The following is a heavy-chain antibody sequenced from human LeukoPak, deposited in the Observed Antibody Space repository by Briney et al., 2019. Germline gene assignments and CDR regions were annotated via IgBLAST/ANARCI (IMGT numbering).Heavy chain of an antibody. J-gene: IGHJ4*02. CDR2: ISSGSTYI. CDR1: GFTFSSYY. Sequence: GGSLRLSCAASGFTFSSYYFNWVRQAPGKGLEWVSSISSGSTYIYYADSVKGRFTISRDNAKNSLSPQMNSLRAEDTAVYYCARDISSWEKGVVDYWGQGTLVTVAS. CDR3: ARDISSWEKGVVDY. D-gene: IGHD6-13*01. V-gene: IGHV3-21*01.